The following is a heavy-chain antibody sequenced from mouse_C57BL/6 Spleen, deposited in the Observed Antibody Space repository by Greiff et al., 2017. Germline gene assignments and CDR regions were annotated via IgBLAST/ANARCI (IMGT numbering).Heavy chain of an antibody. CDR2: IYPGSGST. CDR3: ARGHSNYGYFDV. D-gene: IGHD2-5*01. V-gene: IGHV1-55*01. Sequence: QVQLQQPGAELVQPGASVKMSCKASGYTFTSYWITWVKQRPGQGLEWIGDIYPGSGSTNYNEKFKSKATLTVDTSSSTAYMQLSSLTSEDSAVYYCARGHSNYGYFDVWGTGTTVTVSS. CDR1: GYTFTSYW. J-gene: IGHJ1*03.